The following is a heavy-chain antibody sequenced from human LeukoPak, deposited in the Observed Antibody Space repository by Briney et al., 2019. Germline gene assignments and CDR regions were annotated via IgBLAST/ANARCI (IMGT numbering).Heavy chain of an antibody. J-gene: IGHJ4*02. V-gene: IGHV1-2*02. CDR2: TNPNSGGT. CDR3: ARMLGVDTAMELDY. CDR1: GYTFTGYY. Sequence: GASVKVSCRASGYTFTGYYMHWVRQAPGQGLEWMGWTNPNSGGTNYAQKFQGRVTMTRDTSISTAYMELSRLRSDDTAVYYCARMLGVDTAMELDYWGQGTLVTVSS. D-gene: IGHD5-18*01.